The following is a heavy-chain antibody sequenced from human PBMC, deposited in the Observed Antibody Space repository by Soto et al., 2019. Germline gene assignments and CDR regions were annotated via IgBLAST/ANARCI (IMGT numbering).Heavy chain of an antibody. V-gene: IGHV1-69*06. D-gene: IGHD3-22*01. J-gene: IGHJ4*01. Sequence: SVKVSCKAAGDTFSSCAISWVRQAPGQGLEWMGGIIPIFGTANYAQKFKGRVTITAEKSTSTAYMELIRLRSEDTAMYYCARGWYYYDSSGYAFDYWG. CDR3: ARGWYYYDSSGYAFDY. CDR2: IIPIFGTA. CDR1: GDTFSSCA.